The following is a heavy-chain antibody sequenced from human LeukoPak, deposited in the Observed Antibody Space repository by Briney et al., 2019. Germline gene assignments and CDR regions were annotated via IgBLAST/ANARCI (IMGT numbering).Heavy chain of an antibody. D-gene: IGHD3-10*01. Sequence: PSETLSLTCTVAGGSINTYWWSWIRQPPGKGLEWIGHIYHSGSTNYNPSLKSRVTILVDTSKNQFSLKLSSVTAADTAVYYCARHWLDSGTPDRFDYWGQGTLVTVSS. CDR2: IYHSGST. J-gene: IGHJ4*02. CDR3: ARHWLDSGTPDRFDY. V-gene: IGHV4-59*08. CDR1: GGSINTYW.